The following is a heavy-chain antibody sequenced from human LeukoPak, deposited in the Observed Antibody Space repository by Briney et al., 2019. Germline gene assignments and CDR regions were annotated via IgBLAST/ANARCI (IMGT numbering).Heavy chain of an antibody. D-gene: IGHD6-19*01. V-gene: IGHV3-30*18. CDR2: ISYDGSNK. CDR3: AKDGSSGWCFDY. Sequence: SCKASGYTFTSYYMHWVRQAPGKGLEWVAVISYDGSNKYYADSVKGRFTISRDNSKNTLYLQMNSLRAEDTAVYYCAKDGSSGWCFDYWGQGTLVTVSS. J-gene: IGHJ4*02. CDR1: GYTFTSYY.